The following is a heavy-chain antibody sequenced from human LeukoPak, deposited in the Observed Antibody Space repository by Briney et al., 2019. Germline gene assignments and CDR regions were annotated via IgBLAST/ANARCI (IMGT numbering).Heavy chain of an antibody. Sequence: KPSETLSLTCTVSDSSITSTYYWAWFRQPPGKGLEWIATVFRLQTVRTFNNPSLRSRVTMSLDPSHNQFSLNLTSVTAADTALYFCARVLHAPYLIDSWGQGTLVTVSS. CDR2: VFRLQTVRT. CDR3: ARVLHAPYLIDS. V-gene: IGHV4-38-2*02. D-gene: IGHD2-8*01. J-gene: IGHJ4*02. CDR1: DSSITSTYY.